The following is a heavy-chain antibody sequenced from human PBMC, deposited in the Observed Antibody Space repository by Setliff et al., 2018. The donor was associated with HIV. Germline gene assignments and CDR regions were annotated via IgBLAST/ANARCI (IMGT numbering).Heavy chain of an antibody. CDR2: INWNGGST. Sequence: GGSLRLSCATSGLNFTNYWMHWVRQTPGKGLEWVSGINWNGGSTGYADSVKGRFTISRDDSENTVYLQMHSLRVEDTAVYYCARGVKWLDPWGQGALVTVSS. CDR1: GLNFTNYW. J-gene: IGHJ5*02. CDR3: ARGVKWLDP. V-gene: IGHV3-20*04. D-gene: IGHD3-10*01.